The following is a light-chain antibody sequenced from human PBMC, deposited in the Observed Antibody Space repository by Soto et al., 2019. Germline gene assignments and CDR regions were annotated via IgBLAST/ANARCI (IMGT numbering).Light chain of an antibody. CDR1: QSISRY. J-gene: IGKJ4*01. CDR2: AAS. CDR3: QQKALT. V-gene: IGKV1-39*01. Sequence: DIQMTQSPSSLSASVGDRVTITCRASQSISRYLNWYQQKPGKAPNLLIYAASSLQSGVPSRFSGSGSGTDFTLTISSLQPEDFATYYCQQKALTFGGGTKVEIK.